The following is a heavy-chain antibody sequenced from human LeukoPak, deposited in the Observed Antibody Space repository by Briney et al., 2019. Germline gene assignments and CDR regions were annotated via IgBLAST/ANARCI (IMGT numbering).Heavy chain of an antibody. CDR3: ARGAGIAVADSPFDY. CDR1: GGSISSYY. J-gene: IGHJ4*02. D-gene: IGHD6-19*01. Sequence: PSETLSLTCTVSGGSISSYYWSWIRQPAGKGLEWIGRIYTSGSTNYNPSPKSRVTMSVDTSKNQFSLKLSSVTAADTAVYYCARGAGIAVADSPFDYWGQGTLVTVSS. V-gene: IGHV4-4*07. CDR2: IYTSGST.